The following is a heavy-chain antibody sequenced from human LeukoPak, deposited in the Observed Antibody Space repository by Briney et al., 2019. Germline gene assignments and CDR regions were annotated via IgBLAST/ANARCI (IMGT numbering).Heavy chain of an antibody. CDR1: GFTFSTYG. CDR2: VRYDGSKK. Sequence: GGSLRLSCAASGFTFSTYGMHWVRQAPGKGLEWVAFVRYDGSKKYYTNSVKGRFTISRDNGKNTIYLQMNSLRVDDTAIYYCAKAATYFYGSVTYDWFESWGQGTLVTVSS. V-gene: IGHV3-30*02. D-gene: IGHD3-10*01. CDR3: AKAATYFYGSVTYDWFES. J-gene: IGHJ5*01.